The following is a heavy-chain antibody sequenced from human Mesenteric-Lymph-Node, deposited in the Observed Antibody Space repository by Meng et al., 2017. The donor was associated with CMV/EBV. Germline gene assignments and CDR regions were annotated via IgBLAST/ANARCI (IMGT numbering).Heavy chain of an antibody. CDR1: GFTFSSYT. CDR2: ISSSGTYI. CDR3: ARLRYYGMDV. Sequence: GESLKISCAASGFTFSSYTMNWVRQAPGKGLEWVSSISSSGTYIYYTDSVQGRFTVSRDDAKNSLYLQMNSLRAEDTAVYYCARLRYYGMDVWGQGTTVTVSS. D-gene: IGHD3-16*01. V-gene: IGHV3-21*01. J-gene: IGHJ6*02.